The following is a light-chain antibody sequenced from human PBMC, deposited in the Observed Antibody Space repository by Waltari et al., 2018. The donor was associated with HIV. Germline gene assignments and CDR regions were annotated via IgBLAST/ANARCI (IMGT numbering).Light chain of an antibody. J-gene: IGKJ4*01. CDR1: QNVDDK. CDR2: HPS. CDR3: QQYHHWPPLT. Sequence: TQSPATISVSPGGRVTVSCRASQNVDDKLAWYQQKPGQSPRLLIYHPSVRAAGVPTRFGGAGSATNFTLTITSLQSEDFALYFCQQYHHWPPLTFGGGSRVELK. V-gene: IGKV3D-15*01.